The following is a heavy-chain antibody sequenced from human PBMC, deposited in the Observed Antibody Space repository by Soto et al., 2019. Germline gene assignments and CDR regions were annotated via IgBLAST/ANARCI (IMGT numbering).Heavy chain of an antibody. CDR2: ISGSGGST. D-gene: IGHD6-19*01. Sequence: EVQLLESGGGLVQPGGSLRLSCAASGFTFSSYAMSWVRQAPGKGLEWVSAISGSGGSTYYADSVKGRFTISRDNSKNTLYLQMNSLRAEDTAVYYCAKDVSLRIEQWLAYFDYWGQGTLVTVSS. J-gene: IGHJ4*02. CDR1: GFTFSSYA. CDR3: AKDVSLRIEQWLAYFDY. V-gene: IGHV3-23*01.